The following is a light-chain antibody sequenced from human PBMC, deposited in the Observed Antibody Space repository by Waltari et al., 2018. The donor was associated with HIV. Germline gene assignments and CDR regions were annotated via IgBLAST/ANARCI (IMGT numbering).Light chain of an antibody. CDR3: QQYYSTLRLT. J-gene: IGKJ4*01. CDR2: AAF. Sequence: DIQVTQSPSSLSASVGDRVTITCRASQAISNSLAWYQQKPGKAPKLLIYAAFRLDTGVPSRFSGSGSGTDYTLTFTGLQPEDFATYICQQYYSTLRLTFGGGTKVEI. V-gene: IGKV1-NL1*01. CDR1: QAISNS.